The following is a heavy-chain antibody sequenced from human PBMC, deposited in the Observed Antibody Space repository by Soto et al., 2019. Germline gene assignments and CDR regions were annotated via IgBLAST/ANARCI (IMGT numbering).Heavy chain of an antibody. CDR2: INDSGNI. J-gene: IGHJ6*03. CDR3: ARGLILWFGELSRRGGYYYCMDV. Sequence: QVQLQQWGAGLLKPSETLSLTCAVYGGSFSGYQWTWIRQTPGKGLEWIGEINDSGNINYNPSLKSGVTIMVDTANKQMSLKLSSVTAANSAVYYCARGLILWFGELSRRGGYYYCMDVWGKRTTVTVSS. V-gene: IGHV4-34*01. CDR1: GGSFSGYQ. D-gene: IGHD3-10*01.